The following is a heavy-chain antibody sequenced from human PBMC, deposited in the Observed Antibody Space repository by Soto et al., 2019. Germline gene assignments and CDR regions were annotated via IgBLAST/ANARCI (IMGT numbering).Heavy chain of an antibody. V-gene: IGHV1-46*02. J-gene: IGHJ4*02. CDR3: ARGGHIAVGTASFDY. CDR1: GYTFNTYY. Sequence: QVQLVQSGAEVRKPGASVKVSCKPSGYTFNTYYLHWLRQAPGQALEWMGVIHPSGGGTTYAQKFLGRVTVTRDTSTTTVFMALSSLRSDDTAVYDCARGGHIAVGTASFDYWGQGTLVTVSS. D-gene: IGHD2-21*02. CDR2: IHPSGGGT.